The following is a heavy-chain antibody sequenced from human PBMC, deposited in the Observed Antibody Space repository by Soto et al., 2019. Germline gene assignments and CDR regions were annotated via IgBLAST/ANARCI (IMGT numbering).Heavy chain of an antibody. V-gene: IGHV4-31*03. CDR3: AADYGSGSYYHYY. D-gene: IGHD3-10*01. J-gene: IGHJ6*02. Sequence: SETLSLTCTVSGGSISSGGYYWSWIRQHPGKGLEWIGYIYYSGSTYYNPSLKSRVTISVDTSKNQFSLKLSSVTAADTAVYYCAADYGSGSYYHYYWGQGTTVTVSS. CDR2: IYYSGST. CDR1: GGSISSGGYY.